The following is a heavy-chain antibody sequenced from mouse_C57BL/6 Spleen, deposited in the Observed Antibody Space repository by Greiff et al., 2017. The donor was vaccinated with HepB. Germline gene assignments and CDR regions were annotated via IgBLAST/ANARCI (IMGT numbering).Heavy chain of an antibody. Sequence: DVMLVESGGGLVKPGGSLKLSCAASGFTFSSYAMSWVRQTPEKRLEWVATISDGGSYTYYPDNVKGRFTISRDNAKNNLYLQMSHLKSEDTAMYYCARKDSNYGAWFAYWGQGTLVTVSA. V-gene: IGHV5-4*03. J-gene: IGHJ3*01. CDR1: GFTFSSYA. CDR2: ISDGGSYT. CDR3: ARKDSNYGAWFAY. D-gene: IGHD2-5*01.